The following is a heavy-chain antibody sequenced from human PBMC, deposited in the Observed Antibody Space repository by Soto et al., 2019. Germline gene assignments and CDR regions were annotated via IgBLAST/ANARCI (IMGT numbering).Heavy chain of an antibody. D-gene: IGHD3-3*01. V-gene: IGHV4-34*01. CDR3: ARVGSIRFLEWLSYHDAFDI. J-gene: IGHJ3*02. CDR2: INHSGST. Sequence: PSETLSLTCAVYGGSFSGYYWSWIRQPPGKGPEWIGEINHSGSTNYNPSLKSRVTISVDTSKNQFSLKLSSVTAADTAVYYCARVGSIRFLEWLSYHDAFDIWGQGTMVTVS. CDR1: GGSFSGYY.